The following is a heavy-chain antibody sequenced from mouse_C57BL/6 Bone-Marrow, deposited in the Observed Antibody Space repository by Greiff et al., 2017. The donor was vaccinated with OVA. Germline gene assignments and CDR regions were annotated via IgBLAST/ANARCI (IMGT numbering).Heavy chain of an antibody. CDR2: IDPEDDET. CDR1: GFNIKDYY. CDR3: ARDGPGWYFDV. Sequence: QLQQSGAELVKPGASVKLSCTASGFNIKDYYMHWVKQRTEQGLEWIGRIDPEDDETKYAPKFQGKATITADTSSNTAYLQLSSLTSEDTAVYYCARDGPGWYFDVWGTGTTVTVSS. V-gene: IGHV14-2*01. J-gene: IGHJ1*03. D-gene: IGHD2-3*01.